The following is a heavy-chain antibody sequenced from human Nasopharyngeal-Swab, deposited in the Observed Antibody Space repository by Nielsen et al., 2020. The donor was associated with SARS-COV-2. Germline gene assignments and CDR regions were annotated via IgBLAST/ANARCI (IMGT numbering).Heavy chain of an antibody. J-gene: IGHJ6*02. CDR3: ARGGPRADPAYYYGMDV. CDR1: GYTFTSYA. CDR2: ISAYNGNT. V-gene: IGHV1-18*01. Sequence: ASVKVSCKASGYTFTSYAISWVRQAPGQGLEWMGWISAYNGNTNYAQKLQGRVTMTTDTSTSTAYMELSRLRSDDTAVYYCARGGPRADPAYYYGMDVWGQGTTVTVSS. D-gene: IGHD3/OR15-3a*01.